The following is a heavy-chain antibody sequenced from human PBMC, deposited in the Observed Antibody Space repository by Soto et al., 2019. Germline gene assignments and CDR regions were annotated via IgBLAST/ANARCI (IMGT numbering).Heavy chain of an antibody. J-gene: IGHJ3*02. CDR2: INPSGGST. V-gene: IGHV1-46*01. D-gene: IGHD2-15*01. Sequence: ASVKVSCKASGYTFTSYYMHWVRQAPGQGLEWMGIINPSGGSTSYAQKFQGRVTISADKSISTAYLQWSSLKASDTAMYYCARHGAVVVVAATRASGAFDIWGQGTMDTVS. CDR1: GYTFTSYY. CDR3: ARHGAVVVVAATRASGAFDI.